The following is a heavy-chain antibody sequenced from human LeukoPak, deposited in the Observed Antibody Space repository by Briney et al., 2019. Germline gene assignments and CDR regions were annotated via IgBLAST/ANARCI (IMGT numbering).Heavy chain of an antibody. V-gene: IGHV1-2*02. D-gene: IGHD6-6*01. CDR2: INPNSGGT. CDR3: ARDRIAALGWFDP. J-gene: IGHJ5*02. CDR1: GYTFTGYY. Sequence: ASVKVSCKASGYTFTGYYMHWVRQAPGQGLEWMGWINPNSGGTNYAQKFQGRVTMTRDTSISTAYMELRSLRSDDTAVYYCARDRIAALGWFDPWGQGTLVTVSS.